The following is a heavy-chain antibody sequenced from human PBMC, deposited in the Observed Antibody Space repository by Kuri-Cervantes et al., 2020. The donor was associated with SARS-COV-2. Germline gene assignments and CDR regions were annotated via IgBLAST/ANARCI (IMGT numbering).Heavy chain of an antibody. J-gene: IGHJ4*02. CDR1: GFTLRSYS. V-gene: IGHV3-21*01. Sequence: GESLKISCAASGFTLRSYSMNWVRQAPGKGLEWVSSISSSSSYIYYADSVKGRFTISRDNAKNSLYLQMNSLKAEDTAVHYCARGVGYGDYTFDYWGQGTLVTVSS. CDR3: ARGVGYGDYTFDY. D-gene: IGHD4-17*01. CDR2: ISSSSSYI.